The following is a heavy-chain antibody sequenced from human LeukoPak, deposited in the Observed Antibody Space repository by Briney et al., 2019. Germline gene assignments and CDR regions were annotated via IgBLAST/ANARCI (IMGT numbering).Heavy chain of an antibody. CDR1: GFNLNSNY. Sequence: GGSLRLSCAASGFNLNSNYMSWVRQAPGKGLEWVSVIYSGGSTYYADSVKGRFTISRDISKNTLYLQMNSLRADDTAVYYCARGQQLVNYFDYWGQGTLVTVSS. CDR2: IYSGGST. D-gene: IGHD6-13*01. CDR3: ARGQQLVNYFDY. V-gene: IGHV3-66*01. J-gene: IGHJ4*02.